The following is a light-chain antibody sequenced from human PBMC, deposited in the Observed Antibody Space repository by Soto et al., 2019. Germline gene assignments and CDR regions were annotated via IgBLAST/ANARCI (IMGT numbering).Light chain of an antibody. Sequence: QSVLTQPASVSGSPGQSITISCTGTSSDVGGYNYVSWYQQHPDKAPKLMIYDVTYRPSGVSNRFSGSKSGNTASLTISGLQAEDEADYYCSSYTSSSTLGVVFGGGTQLTVL. CDR2: DVT. CDR1: SSDVGGYNY. CDR3: SSYTSSSTLGVV. V-gene: IGLV2-14*01. J-gene: IGLJ3*02.